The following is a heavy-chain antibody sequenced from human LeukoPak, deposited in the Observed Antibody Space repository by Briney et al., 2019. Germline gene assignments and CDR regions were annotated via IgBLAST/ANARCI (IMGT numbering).Heavy chain of an antibody. CDR3: ARAMDPRGWFDP. V-gene: IGHV3-30-3*01. CDR2: ISYDGSNK. CDR1: GFTFSSYV. J-gene: IGHJ5*02. Sequence: PGRSLRLSCAASGFTFSSYVMHWVRQAPGKGLDWVAGISYDGSNKYYADSVKGRFTISRDNSKNTLYLQMNSLRAEDTAVYYCARAMDPRGWFDPCGQGTLVTVSS. D-gene: IGHD3-10*01.